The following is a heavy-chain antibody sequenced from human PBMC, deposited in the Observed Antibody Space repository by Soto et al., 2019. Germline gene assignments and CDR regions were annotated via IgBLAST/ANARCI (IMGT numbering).Heavy chain of an antibody. D-gene: IGHD3-22*01. V-gene: IGHV4-31*03. CDR3: ATIFDSSGYYYGNNWFDP. CDR1: GGSISGSDYY. Sequence: PSETLSLTCTVSGGSISGSDYYWGWIRQPPGKGLEWIGNIYYSGSTYYNPSLKSRVTISLDTSKNQFSLKLRSVTAADTAVYYCATIFDSSGYYYGNNWFDPWGQGTLVTVSS. J-gene: IGHJ5*02. CDR2: IYYSGST.